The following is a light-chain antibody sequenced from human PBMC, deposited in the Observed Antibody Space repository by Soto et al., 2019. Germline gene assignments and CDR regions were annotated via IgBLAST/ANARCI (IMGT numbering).Light chain of an antibody. CDR2: EDN. CDR1: SGSIASNY. CDR3: QSYDSSKPHYV. J-gene: IGLJ1*01. V-gene: IGLV6-57*03. Sequence: NFMLTQPHSVSESPGKTVTISCTRSSGSIASNYVQWYQQRPGSAPTTVIYEDNQRPSGVPDRFSGSIDSSSNSASLTISGLKTEDEADYYCQSYDSSKPHYVFGTGTKVTVL.